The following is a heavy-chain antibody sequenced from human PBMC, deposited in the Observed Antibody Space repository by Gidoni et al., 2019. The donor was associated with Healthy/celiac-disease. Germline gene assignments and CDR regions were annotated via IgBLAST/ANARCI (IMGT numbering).Heavy chain of an antibody. CDR3: AHSPGGGIVGATAFDY. CDR2: IYWDDDK. V-gene: IGHV2-5*02. J-gene: IGHJ4*02. CDR1: GFSLSTSGVG. Sequence: QITLKESGPTLVKPTQTLTLTCTFSGFSLSTSGVGVGWIRQPPGKALEWLALIYWDDDKRYSPSLKSRLTITKDTSKNQVVLTMTNMDPVDTATYYCAHSPGGGIVGATAFDYWGQGTLVTVSS. D-gene: IGHD1-26*01.